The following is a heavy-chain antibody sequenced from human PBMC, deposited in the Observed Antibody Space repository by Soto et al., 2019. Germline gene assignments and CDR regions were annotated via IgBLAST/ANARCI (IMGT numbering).Heavy chain of an antibody. D-gene: IGHD3-16*01. CDR1: GFTFSSYA. V-gene: IGHV3-23*01. Sequence: GGSLRLSCAASGFTFSSYAMSWVRQAPGRGLQWVATISDSGDITYYADSVKGRFTISRDNSRNTLYLQMNNLRAEDTALYYCAKNGDFDYDAFDVWGQGTVVTVSS. CDR2: ISDSGDIT. CDR3: AKNGDFDYDAFDV. J-gene: IGHJ3*01.